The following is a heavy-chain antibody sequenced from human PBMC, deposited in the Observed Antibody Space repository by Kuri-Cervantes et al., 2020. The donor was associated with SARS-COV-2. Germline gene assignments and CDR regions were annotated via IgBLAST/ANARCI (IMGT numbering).Heavy chain of an antibody. D-gene: IGHD3-22*01. CDR2: INHSGST. V-gene: IGHV4-34*01. J-gene: IGHJ6*03. CDR3: ARSGYYSRGVTYYYMDV. Sequence: GSLRLSCAVYGGSFSGYYWSWIRQPPGKGLEWIGEINHSGSTKYNPSLESRVTISLDTSRNQFSLKLSSVTAADSAVYYCARSGYYSRGVTYYYMDVWDKGTTVTVSS. CDR1: GGSFSGYY.